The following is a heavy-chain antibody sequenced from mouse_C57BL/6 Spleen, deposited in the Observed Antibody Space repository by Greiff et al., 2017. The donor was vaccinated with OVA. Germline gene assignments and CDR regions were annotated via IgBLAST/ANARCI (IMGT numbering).Heavy chain of an antibody. V-gene: IGHV1-62-2*01. CDR1: GYTFTQYT. J-gene: IGHJ3*01. Sequence: QVQLQQSGAELVTPGASVKLSCKASGYTFTQYTIHWVKQRPGQGLEWIGCFYPGSGSIKYNEKFKDKATLTADKSSGTVYMELSRLTSEDAAVDFCARHEEDTAPSWFAYWGQGTLVTVAA. CDR2: FYPGSGSI. D-gene: IGHD3-1*01. CDR3: ARHEEDTAPSWFAY.